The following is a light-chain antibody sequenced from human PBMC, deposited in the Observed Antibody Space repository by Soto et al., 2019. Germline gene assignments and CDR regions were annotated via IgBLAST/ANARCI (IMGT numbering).Light chain of an antibody. J-gene: IGLJ1*01. CDR3: CSYAGSPYV. Sequence: QSVLNQPASVSWSPGQSITISCTGTSSDVGSYNLVSWYQQHPGKAPKLMIYEVNKRPSGVSNRFSGSKSGNTASLTISGLQAEDEADYYCCSYAGSPYVFGTGTKVTVL. CDR1: SSDVGSYNL. V-gene: IGLV2-23*02. CDR2: EVN.